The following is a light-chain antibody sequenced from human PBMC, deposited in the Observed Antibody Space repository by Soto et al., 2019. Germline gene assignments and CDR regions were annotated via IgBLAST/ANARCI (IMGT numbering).Light chain of an antibody. CDR3: CSYTSSNTRV. Sequence: QSALTQPASVSGSPGQSITISCTGTSSDIGRYNYVSWYQQHPGKAPKLMIYDVSNRPSGVSNRFSGSKSGSTASLAISGLQAEDEADYYCCSYTSSNTRVFGTGTKLTV. V-gene: IGLV2-14*03. CDR2: DVS. J-gene: IGLJ1*01. CDR1: SSDIGRYNY.